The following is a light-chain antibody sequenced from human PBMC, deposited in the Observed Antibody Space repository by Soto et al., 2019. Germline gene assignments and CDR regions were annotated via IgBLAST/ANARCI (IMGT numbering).Light chain of an antibody. V-gene: IGKV2-30*02. Sequence: DVVMTQSPLSLPVTLGQPASISCRSSQSLVHSNGNTYFHWFHQKPGQPPRRLISSVSNRDSGVPDRWSGSGSGTDYTLKISRVEADDVGANYCFQGTQYPPWTFGQGTKVEIK. CDR2: SVS. CDR3: FQGTQYPPWT. J-gene: IGKJ1*01. CDR1: QSLVHSNGNTY.